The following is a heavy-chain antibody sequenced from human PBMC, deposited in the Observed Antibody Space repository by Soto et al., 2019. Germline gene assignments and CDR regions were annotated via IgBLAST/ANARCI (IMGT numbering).Heavy chain of an antibody. D-gene: IGHD6-6*01. V-gene: IGHV3-73*01. CDR1: GFTFSGSA. CDR2: IRSKANSYAT. J-gene: IGHJ3*02. CDR3: TRHGPEVWEYSSLLDAFDI. Sequence: PGGSLRLSCAASGFTFSGSAMHWVRQASGKGLEWVGRIRSKANSYATAYAASVKGRFTIPRDDSKNTAYLQMNSLKTEDTAVYYCTRHGPEVWEYSSLLDAFDIWGQGTMVTVSS.